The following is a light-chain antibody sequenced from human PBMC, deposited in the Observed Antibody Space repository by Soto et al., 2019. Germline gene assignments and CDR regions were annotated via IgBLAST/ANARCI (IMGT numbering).Light chain of an antibody. V-gene: IGKV3-20*01. CDR3: QQYRSSAGT. J-gene: IGKJ1*01. CDR2: GAS. Sequence: EIVLTQSPGTLSLSPGERATLSCRASQSVTSSFLAWYQQKPGQVPRLLIYGASTRATGIPDRFSGSGSGTDFTLTISRMATADSALYYCQQYRSSAGTFGQGTKVDIK. CDR1: QSVTSSF.